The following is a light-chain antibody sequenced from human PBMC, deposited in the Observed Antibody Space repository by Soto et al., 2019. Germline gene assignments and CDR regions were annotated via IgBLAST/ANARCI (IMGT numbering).Light chain of an antibody. V-gene: IGLV2-14*01. CDR2: DVS. J-gene: IGLJ1*01. CDR1: SSDVGGYNY. CDR3: SLYTSSSNYV. Sequence: QSALTQPASVSGSPGQSITISCTGTSSDVGGYNYVSRYQQHPGKAPKLMIYDVSNRPSGVSNRFSGSKSGNTASLTISGLQAEDEADYYCSLYTSSSNYVFGTGTKLTVL.